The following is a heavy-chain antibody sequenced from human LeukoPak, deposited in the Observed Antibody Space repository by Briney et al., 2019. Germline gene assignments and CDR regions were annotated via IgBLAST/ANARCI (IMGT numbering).Heavy chain of an antibody. Sequence: SETLPLTCTVSGGSIGTYYWNWVRQPPGKGLEWIGYVYYSGNTGYNPSLKSRVTISVDTYNNQFSLKLNSATAADTAVYYCARAASGYYDRWFDPWGQGILVTVSS. CDR3: ARAASGYYDRWFDP. V-gene: IGHV4-59*01. CDR2: VYYSGNT. J-gene: IGHJ5*02. D-gene: IGHD3-22*01. CDR1: GGSIGTYY.